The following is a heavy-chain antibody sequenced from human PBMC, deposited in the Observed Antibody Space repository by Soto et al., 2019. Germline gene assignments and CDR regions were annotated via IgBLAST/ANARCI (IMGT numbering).Heavy chain of an antibody. D-gene: IGHD5-18*01. CDR1: GLTFSNVW. Sequence: LRLSCAASGLTFSNVWMTLVRQAPMNGLEWVGRIKSKSDGETADVAAPVKARFTISRDDSKNTVFLEMNSLKSEDTALYYCAITAMINRDSSTSFDYWGRGTQVTVSS. CDR2: IKSKSDGETA. CDR3: AITAMINRDSSTSFDY. J-gene: IGHJ4*02. V-gene: IGHV3-15*01.